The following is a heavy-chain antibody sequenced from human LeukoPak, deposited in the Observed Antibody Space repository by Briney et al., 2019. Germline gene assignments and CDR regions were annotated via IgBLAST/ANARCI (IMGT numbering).Heavy chain of an antibody. CDR3: AKGEMDY. J-gene: IGHJ4*02. CDR1: GFTFSSYG. D-gene: IGHD5-24*01. Sequence: PGRSLRLSCAASGFTFSSYGMHWVRQAPGKGLEWVAVISYDGSNKYYADSVKGRFTISRDNSKNTLYLQMNSLRAEDTAVYYCAKGEMDYWGQGTLVTVSS. CDR2: ISYDGSNK. V-gene: IGHV3-30*18.